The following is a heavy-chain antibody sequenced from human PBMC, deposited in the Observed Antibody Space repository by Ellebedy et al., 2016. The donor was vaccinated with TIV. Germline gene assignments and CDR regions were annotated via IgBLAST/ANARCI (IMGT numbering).Heavy chain of an antibody. J-gene: IGHJ3*02. CDR2: MYPHGSET. Sequence: GESLKISCKGSGYSFSDYGIGWVRQMPGKGPEWMGIMYPHGSETRYSPSVQGQVTLSVDKSISTAYLQGSSLRAPDTSMYFCASPSGASFTADFAIWGQGTAVTVSS. V-gene: IGHV5-51*01. D-gene: IGHD1-26*01. CDR1: GYSFSDYG. CDR3: ASPSGASFTADFAI.